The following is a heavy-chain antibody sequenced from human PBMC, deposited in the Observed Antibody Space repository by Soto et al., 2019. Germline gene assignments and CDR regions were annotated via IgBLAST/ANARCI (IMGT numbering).Heavy chain of an antibody. J-gene: IGHJ5*02. D-gene: IGHD6-19*01. CDR2: IYYSGST. V-gene: IGHV4-59*08. Sequence: QVQLQESGPGLVKPSETLSLTCTVSGGSISSYYWSWIRQPPGKGLEWIGYIYYSGSTNYNPSLKSRVTISVDTSKNQFSLKLSSVTAADTAVYYCARRSSGWYANWFDPWGQGTLVTVSS. CDR1: GGSISSYY. CDR3: ARRSSGWYANWFDP.